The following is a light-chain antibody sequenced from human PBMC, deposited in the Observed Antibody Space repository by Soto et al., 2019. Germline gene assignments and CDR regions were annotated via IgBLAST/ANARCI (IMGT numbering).Light chain of an antibody. J-gene: IGKJ4*01. CDR1: QGIRDY. CDR3: QKYDSAPLT. V-gene: IGKV1-27*01. CDR2: AAS. Sequence: DIQMTQSPSSLSAAVRDRVTITCRASQGIRDYLAWYQQKPGKVPKLLIFAASTLHSGVPSRFSGSGSGTDFTLTISNLQPEDVATYYCQKYDSAPLTFGGGTKVEIK.